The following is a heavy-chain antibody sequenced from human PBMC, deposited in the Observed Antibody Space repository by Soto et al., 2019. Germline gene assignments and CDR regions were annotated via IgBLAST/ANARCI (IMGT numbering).Heavy chain of an antibody. V-gene: IGHV3-72*01. D-gene: IGHD6-19*01. J-gene: IGHJ4*02. CDR2: IRDKANSYTT. Sequence: PGGSLRLSCAASGFTFSDHYMDWVRLAPGKGLEWVGRIRDKANSYTTEYAASVKGRFTVSRDDSKNSLYLQMNSLKTEDTAVYYCVRRNSGWYQDYWGQGTLVTVS. CDR3: VRRNSGWYQDY. CDR1: GFTFSDHY.